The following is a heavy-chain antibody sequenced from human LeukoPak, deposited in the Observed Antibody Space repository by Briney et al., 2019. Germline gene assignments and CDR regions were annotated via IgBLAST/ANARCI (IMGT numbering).Heavy chain of an antibody. CDR2: ISVRRNYR. Sequence: GGSLTLSCAASGYTFSDFSVNWVRQAPGKGLEWVSSISVRRNYRYYADSVRGRFTISRDDARDSLFLQMNSLRAEDTAVYFCVRLRRNNDRSGYYYYDYWGQGTLVTVSS. CDR3: VRLRRNNDRSGYYYYDY. CDR1: GYTFSDFS. D-gene: IGHD3-22*01. J-gene: IGHJ4*02. V-gene: IGHV3-21*01.